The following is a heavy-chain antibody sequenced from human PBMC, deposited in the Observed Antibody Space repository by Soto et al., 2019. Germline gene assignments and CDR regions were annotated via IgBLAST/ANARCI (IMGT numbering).Heavy chain of an antibody. Sequence: PSETLSLTCTVSGGSISSSNWWTWVRQAPGKGLEWIGETYHVGIPSYNPSLKGRVSISVDKSNNQFSLKLSSVTAADTAVYYCARETYGDYVGYFDPWGQGTLVTVSS. CDR1: GGSISSSNW. J-gene: IGHJ5*02. CDR3: ARETYGDYVGYFDP. CDR2: TYHVGIP. D-gene: IGHD4-17*01. V-gene: IGHV4-4*02.